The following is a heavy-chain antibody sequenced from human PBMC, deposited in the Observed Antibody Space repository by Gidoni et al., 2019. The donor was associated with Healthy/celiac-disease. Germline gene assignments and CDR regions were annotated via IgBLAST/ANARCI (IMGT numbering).Heavy chain of an antibody. CDR2: IYYSGST. Sequence: PDGSISSSSYYWGWIRQPPGKGLEWIGSIYYSGSTYYNPSLKSRVTISVDTSKNQFSLKLSSVTAADTAVYYCARHTRIRVVTPNWFDPWGQGTLVTVSS. D-gene: IGHD3-3*01. V-gene: IGHV4-39*01. CDR3: ARHTRIRVVTPNWFDP. J-gene: IGHJ5*02. CDR1: DGSISSSSYY.